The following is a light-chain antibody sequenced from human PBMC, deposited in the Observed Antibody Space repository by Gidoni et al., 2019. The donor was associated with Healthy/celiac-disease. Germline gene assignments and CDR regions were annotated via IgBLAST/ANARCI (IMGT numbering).Light chain of an antibody. J-gene: IGKJ3*01. CDR2: GAS. V-gene: IGKV3-20*01. CDR1: QSVSIRY. Sequence: EIVLTQSPGTLSLSPGERSTLSCRASQSVSIRYLAWYQQKPGQDPRLLIYGASSRATGIPDRFSGSGSGTDFTLTISRLEPEDFAVYYCQQYGSSPFTFGPGTKVDIK. CDR3: QQYGSSPFT.